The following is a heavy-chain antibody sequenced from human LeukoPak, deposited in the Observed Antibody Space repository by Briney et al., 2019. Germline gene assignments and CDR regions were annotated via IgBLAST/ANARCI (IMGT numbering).Heavy chain of an antibody. D-gene: IGHD2-21*02. CDR1: GYTFTGYY. CDR3: ARGVTARGFYYYMDI. CDR2: INPHSGGT. Sequence: ASVKVSCKASGYTFTGYYIQWVRQAPGQGLEWMGWINPHSGGTNYAQAFKGRVTMTRDTSISTAYMELSSLRPDDTAVYSCARGVTARGFYYYMDIWGNGTTVTISS. J-gene: IGHJ6*03. V-gene: IGHV1-2*02.